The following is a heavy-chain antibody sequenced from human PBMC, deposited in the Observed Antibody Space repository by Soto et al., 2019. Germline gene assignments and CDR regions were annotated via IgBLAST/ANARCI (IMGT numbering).Heavy chain of an antibody. CDR2: ISAYNGNT. J-gene: IGHJ6*02. V-gene: IGHV1-18*01. CDR3: ARVEGYSSSWYRGYYYYGLDV. Sequence: ASVKVSCKASGYTFTSYGISWVRQAPGQGLEWMGWISAYNGNTNYAQKLQGRVTMTTDTSTSTAYMELRSLRSDDTAVYYCARVEGYSSSWYRGYYYYGLDVWGQGTTVTVSS. D-gene: IGHD6-13*01. CDR1: GYTFTSYG.